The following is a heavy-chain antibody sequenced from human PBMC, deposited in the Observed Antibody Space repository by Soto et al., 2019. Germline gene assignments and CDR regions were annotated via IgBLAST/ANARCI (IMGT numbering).Heavy chain of an antibody. V-gene: IGHV3-23*01. D-gene: IGHD6-13*01. CDR3: AIRMYSTRWYYVDY. J-gene: IGHJ4*02. CDR2: ISAST. Sequence: EMQLLESGGGLVQAGGSLRLSCAASGFTVSSYALNWVRQAPGKGLEWVSGISASTYYADSVKGRFTISRDTSKNTLYLQMKSLRAEDTAIYFCAIRMYSTRWYYVDYGGQGTLVTVSS. CDR1: GFTVSSYA.